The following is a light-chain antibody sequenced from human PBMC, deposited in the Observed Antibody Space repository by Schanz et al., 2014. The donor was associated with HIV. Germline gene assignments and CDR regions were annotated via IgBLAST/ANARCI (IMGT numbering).Light chain of an antibody. CDR2: DVT. V-gene: IGLV2-14*03. CDR3: SSYTGSSSVI. Sequence: QSALTQPASVSGSPGQSITISCTGTSSDVGGYDLLSWYQQHPGKAPKLMIYDVTNRPSGVSNRFSGSKSGNTASLTISGLQAEDEADYYCSSYTGSSSVIFGGGTKLTVL. CDR1: SSDVGGYDL. J-gene: IGLJ2*01.